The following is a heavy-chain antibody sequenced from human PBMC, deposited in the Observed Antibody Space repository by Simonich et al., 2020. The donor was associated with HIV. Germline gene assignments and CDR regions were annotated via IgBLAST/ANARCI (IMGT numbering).Heavy chain of an antibody. V-gene: IGHV4-34*01. Sequence: QVQLQQWGAGLLKPSATLSLTCAVYGGSFRGYYWIWIRQAPGKGLGWIGEIKHSGSPTHNPALKRRVTISVDTSKKHFYLKLSSVTAADTAVYYCARESTLRSYYYGSGSGLGYWGQGTLVTVSS. D-gene: IGHD3-10*01. CDR2: IKHSGSP. CDR1: GGSFRGYY. J-gene: IGHJ4*02. CDR3: ARESTLRSYYYGSGSGLGY.